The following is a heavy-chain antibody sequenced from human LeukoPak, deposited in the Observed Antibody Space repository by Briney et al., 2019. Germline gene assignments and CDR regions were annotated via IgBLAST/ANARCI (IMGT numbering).Heavy chain of an antibody. V-gene: IGHV3-11*01. CDR1: GFTFNDYY. CDR3: ATDGAGFDT. J-gene: IGHJ5*02. CDR2: INIGGTNT. Sequence: PGGSLRLSCAASGFTFNDYYMSWIRQAPGKGLEWLPYINIGGTNTHYADSVKGRFTISRDNANKSLYLEMNNLRAEDTAVYYCATDGAGFDTWGQGVLVTVSS.